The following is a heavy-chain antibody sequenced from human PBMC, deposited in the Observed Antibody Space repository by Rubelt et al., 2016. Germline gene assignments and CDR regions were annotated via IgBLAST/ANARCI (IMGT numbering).Heavy chain of an antibody. Sequence: QVQLQQWGAGLLKPSETLSLTCAVYGGSFSGYYWSWIRQPPGKGLEWIGEINHSGSTNYNPSLKSRVTISVDTSKNQFSLKLSSVTAADTAVYYCARTTHYYYDGSGYYLDYWGQGTLVTVSS. V-gene: IGHV4-34*01. CDR1: GGSFSGYY. D-gene: IGHD3-22*01. CDR2: INHSGST. J-gene: IGHJ4*02. CDR3: ARTTHYYYDGSGYYLDY.